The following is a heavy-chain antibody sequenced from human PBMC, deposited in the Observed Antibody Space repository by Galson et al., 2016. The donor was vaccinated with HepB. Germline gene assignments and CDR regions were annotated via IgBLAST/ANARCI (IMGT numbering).Heavy chain of an antibody. Sequence: SLILPWAATGFTFSDFSMNWARQAPGKGLEWVSSISSGSRDIYNADSVKGRFNISRDNAKNSLCLQMNSLRAEDTAVYYCARDRSNYDFWSGYMPDYYFDYWGQGTLVTVSS. CDR2: ISSGSRDI. J-gene: IGHJ4*02. V-gene: IGHV3-21*01. CDR1: GFTFSDFS. D-gene: IGHD3-3*01. CDR3: ARDRSNYDFWSGYMPDYYFDY.